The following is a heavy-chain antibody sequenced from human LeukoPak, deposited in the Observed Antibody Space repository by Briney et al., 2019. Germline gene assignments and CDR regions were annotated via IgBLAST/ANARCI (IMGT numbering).Heavy chain of an antibody. CDR2: IKQDGSEK. CDR3: ARDVPGTLRGYSYGDKLDY. V-gene: IGHV3-7*05. CDR1: GFTFSSYW. Sequence: GGSLRLSCAASGFTFSSYWMSWVRQAPGKGLEWVANIKQDGSEKYYVDSVKGRFTISRDNAKNSLYLQMNSLGAEDTAVYYCARDVPGTLRGYSYGDKLDYWGQGTLVTVSS. D-gene: IGHD5-18*01. J-gene: IGHJ4*02.